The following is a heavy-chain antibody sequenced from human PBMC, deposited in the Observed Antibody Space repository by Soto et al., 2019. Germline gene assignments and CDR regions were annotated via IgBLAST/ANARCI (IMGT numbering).Heavy chain of an antibody. CDR3: APVGIGTTTVDY. D-gene: IGHD5-12*01. CDR1: GGSINNSTYY. Sequence: SETLSLTCLVSGGSINNSTYYWGWIRQPPGKGLEWIGSIYYSGAPYYNPSLRSRITISMDRSKNHFSLKLTSVTAADTAIYYCAPVGIGTTTVDYWGQGTLVTVSS. V-gene: IGHV4-39*02. CDR2: IYYSGAP. J-gene: IGHJ4*02.